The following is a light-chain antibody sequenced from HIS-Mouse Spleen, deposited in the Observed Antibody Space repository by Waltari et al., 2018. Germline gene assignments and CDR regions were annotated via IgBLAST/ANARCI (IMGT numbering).Light chain of an antibody. Sequence: DIQLTQSPSFLSASVGDRVTITCRASQGISSYLAWYQQKPGKAPKPLIYAASTVQSGVPSRFSGSGSGTEVTLTIRSLQPEDFATYYCQQLNSYPPTFGQGTKVEIK. CDR1: QGISSY. J-gene: IGKJ1*01. CDR2: AAS. CDR3: QQLNSYPPT. V-gene: IGKV1-9*01.